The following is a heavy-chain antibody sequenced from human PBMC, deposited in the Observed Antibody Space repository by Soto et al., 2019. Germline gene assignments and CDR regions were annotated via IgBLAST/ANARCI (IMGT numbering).Heavy chain of an antibody. CDR3: VRDLDGSGSYYTDY. CDR1: GYNFINYG. CDR2: ISVHNGNI. V-gene: IGHV1-18*01. Sequence: GASVKVSCKASGYNFINYGITWVRQAPGQGLEWMGWISVHNGNIKYAQKLQGRVTMTTDTSMSTAYMELRSLRSDDTAVYYCVRDLDGSGSYYTDYWGPGTVVTVSS. J-gene: IGHJ4*02. D-gene: IGHD3-10*01.